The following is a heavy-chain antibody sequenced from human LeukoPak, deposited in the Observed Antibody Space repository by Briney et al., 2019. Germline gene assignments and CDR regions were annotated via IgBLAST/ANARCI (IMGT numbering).Heavy chain of an antibody. D-gene: IGHD3-10*01. J-gene: IGHJ5*02. CDR1: GGSISSGSYY. CDR2: IYTSGST. CDR3: ARHWVVLLWFEDLTENNWFDP. Sequence: SETLSLTCTVSGGSISSGSYYWSWIRQPAGKGLEWIGRIYTSGSTNYNPSLKSRVTISVDTSKNQFSLKLSSVTAADTAVYYCARHWVVLLWFEDLTENNWFDPWGQGTLVTVSS. V-gene: IGHV4-61*02.